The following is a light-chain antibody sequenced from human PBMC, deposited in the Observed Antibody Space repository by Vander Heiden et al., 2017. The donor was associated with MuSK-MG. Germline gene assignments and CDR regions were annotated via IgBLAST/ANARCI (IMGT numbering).Light chain of an antibody. CDR2: KDR. J-gene: IGLJ2*01. V-gene: IGLV3-1*01. CDR1: KVGDKY. Sequence: SYALTQPPSVSVSPGPTASITCSGDKVGDKYACWYQQKPGKSPVLVIYKDRKRHSGSPERFSGSKSGNTATLTSSGTQAMDEADYYCQAWDSSTEKVVFGGGTKLTVL. CDR3: QAWDSSTEKVV.